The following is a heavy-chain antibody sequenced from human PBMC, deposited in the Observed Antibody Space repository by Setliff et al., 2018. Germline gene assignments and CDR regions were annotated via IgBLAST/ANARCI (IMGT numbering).Heavy chain of an antibody. J-gene: IGHJ5*02. V-gene: IGHV4-61*02. CDR3: ARDHDGSGYKRDWFDP. CDR2: VLTGGRT. Sequence: SETLSLTCTVSGGSISSGTYMWSWIRQPAGKGLEWIGRVLTGGRTEYNPSLKSRLTLSLDTSRKEFFLKMTYVTAADTAVYYCARDHDGSGYKRDWFDPWGQGILVTVSS. CDR1: GGSISSGTYM. D-gene: IGHD5-12*01.